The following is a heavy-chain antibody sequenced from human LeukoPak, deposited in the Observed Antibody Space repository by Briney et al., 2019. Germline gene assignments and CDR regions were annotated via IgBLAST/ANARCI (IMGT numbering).Heavy chain of an antibody. J-gene: IGHJ2*01. CDR3: ARRGDGYTWYFDL. D-gene: IGHD5-24*01. Sequence: GGSLRLSCAASGFIFSSYAMSWVRQAPGKGLEWVSVIYSGGSTDYADSVKGRFTISRDNSKDTLYLQMNSLRAEDTAVYYCARRGDGYTWYFDLWGRGTLVTVSS. V-gene: IGHV3-66*04. CDR2: IYSGGST. CDR1: GFIFSSYA.